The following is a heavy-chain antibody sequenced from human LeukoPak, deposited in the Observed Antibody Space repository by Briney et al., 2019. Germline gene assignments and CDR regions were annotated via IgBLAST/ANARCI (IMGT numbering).Heavy chain of an antibody. D-gene: IGHD3-16*01. CDR3: ARQIVTYYDIVIRYFDY. CDR1: GYTSTNYW. J-gene: IGHJ4*02. CDR2: MNPDDSKS. Sequence: PGESLKISCRGCGYTSTNYWSGWVRQMHGKGLEWMGIMNPDDSKSRYSPSFQGQVTISADKSTNTAFLQWSSLKASDTAMYYCARQIVTYYDIVIRYFDYWGQGTLVTVSS. V-gene: IGHV5-51*01.